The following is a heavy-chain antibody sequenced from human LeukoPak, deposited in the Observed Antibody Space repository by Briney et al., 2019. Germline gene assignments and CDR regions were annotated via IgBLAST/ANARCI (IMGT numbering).Heavy chain of an antibody. CDR1: GGSISSYH. V-gene: IGHV4-39*01. Sequence: SETLSLTCTVSGGSISSYHWGWIRQPPGKGLEWIGSIYYSGSTYYNPSLKSRVTISVDTSKNQFSLKLSSVTAADTAVYYCARHGEIFGVVTPGYFDYWGQGTLVTVSS. J-gene: IGHJ4*02. D-gene: IGHD3-3*01. CDR3: ARHGEIFGVVTPGYFDY. CDR2: IYYSGST.